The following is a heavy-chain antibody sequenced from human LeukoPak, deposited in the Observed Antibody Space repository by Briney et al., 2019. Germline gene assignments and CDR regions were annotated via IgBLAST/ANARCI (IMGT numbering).Heavy chain of an antibody. V-gene: IGHV1-18*01. J-gene: IGHJ4*02. CDR3: AGDDVVVTAIPEYYFDY. D-gene: IGHD2-21*02. Sequence: ASVKVSCKASGYTFTSYGISWVRQAPGQGLEWTGWISAYNGNTNYAQKLQGRVTMTTDTSTSTAYMELRSLRSDDTAVYYCAGDDVVVTAIPEYYFDYWGQGTLVTVSS. CDR1: GYTFTSYG. CDR2: ISAYNGNT.